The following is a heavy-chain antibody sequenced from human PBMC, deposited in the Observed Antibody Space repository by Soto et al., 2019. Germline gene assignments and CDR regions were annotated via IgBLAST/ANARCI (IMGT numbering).Heavy chain of an antibody. D-gene: IGHD6-13*01. V-gene: IGHV1-69*13. CDR2: IIPIFGTA. CDR1: GGTFSSYA. J-gene: IGHJ6*02. CDR3: ARDIPYSSSPIYGMDV. Sequence: GASVKVSCKASGGTFSSYAISWVRQAPGQGLEWMGGIIPIFGTANYAQKFQGRVTITADESTSTAYMELSSLRSEDTAVYYCARDIPYSSSPIYGMDVWGQGTTVTVSS.